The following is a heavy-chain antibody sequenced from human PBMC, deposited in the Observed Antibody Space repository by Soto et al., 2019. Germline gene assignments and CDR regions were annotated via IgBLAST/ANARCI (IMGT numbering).Heavy chain of an antibody. CDR2: INAGNGNT. J-gene: IGHJ4*02. CDR1: GYTFTSYA. CDR3: ARDCGCSSDPWYYFDY. D-gene: IGHD6-6*01. Sequence: QVQLVQSGAEVKKPGASVKVSCKSSGYTFTSYAMHWVRQAPGQRLEWMGWINAGNGNTKYSQKFQGRVTITRDTSASTAYMELSSLRSEDTAVYYCARDCGCSSDPWYYFDYWGQGTLVTVSS. V-gene: IGHV1-3*01.